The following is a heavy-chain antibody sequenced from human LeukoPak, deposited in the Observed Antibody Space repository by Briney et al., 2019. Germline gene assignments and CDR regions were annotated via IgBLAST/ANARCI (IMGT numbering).Heavy chain of an antibody. D-gene: IGHD2-2*01. Sequence: ASVKVSCKASGYTFTSYDINWVRQATGQGLEWMGWMNPNSGNTGCAQKFQGRVTMTRNTSISTAYMELSSLRSEDTAVYYCARGPEDCSSTSCAYYYYYYYMDVWGKGTTVTVSS. CDR2: MNPNSGNT. CDR1: GYTFTSYD. CDR3: ARGPEDCSSTSCAYYYYYYYMDV. J-gene: IGHJ6*03. V-gene: IGHV1-8*01.